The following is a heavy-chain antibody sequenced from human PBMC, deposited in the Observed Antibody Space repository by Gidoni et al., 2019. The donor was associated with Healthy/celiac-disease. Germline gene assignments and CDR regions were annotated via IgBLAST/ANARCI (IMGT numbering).Heavy chain of an antibody. V-gene: IGHV3-11*01. CDR3: ARVHCSSTSCHDDAFDI. Sequence: QVQLVESGGGLVKPGGSMIPSCASSAFTFRDYYMSWIRQAPGKGLEWVSYISSSGSTIYYADSVKGRFTISRDNAKNSLYLQMNSLRAEDTAVYYCARVHCSSTSCHDDAFDIWGQGTMVTVSS. CDR1: AFTFRDYY. CDR2: ISSSGSTI. J-gene: IGHJ3*02. D-gene: IGHD2-2*01.